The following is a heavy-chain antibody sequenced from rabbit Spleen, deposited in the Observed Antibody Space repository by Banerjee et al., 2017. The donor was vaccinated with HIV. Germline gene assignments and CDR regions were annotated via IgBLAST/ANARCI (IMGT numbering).Heavy chain of an antibody. D-gene: IGHD1-1*01. Sequence: QEQLEESGGDLVKPEGSLTLTCKVSGFSFNNGYVMCWVRQAPGKGLEWIARIYGGGITNYANWAKGRFTISKASSTTVTLQMTSLTAADTATYFCANTGSTGANYNLWGQGTLVTVS. J-gene: IGHJ4*01. CDR2: IYGGGIT. V-gene: IGHV1S45*01. CDR1: GFSFNNGYV. CDR3: ANTGSTGANYNL.